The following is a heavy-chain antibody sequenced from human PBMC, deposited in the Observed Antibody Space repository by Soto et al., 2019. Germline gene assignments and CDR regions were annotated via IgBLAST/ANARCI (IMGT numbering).Heavy chain of an antibody. D-gene: IGHD3-3*01. CDR3: SSDYYDFSRSYYHY. CDR2: ISSSSSYI. V-gene: IGHV3-21*01. J-gene: IGHJ4*02. CDR1: GFTFSSYS. Sequence: GGSLRLSCAGSGFTFSSYSMNWVRQAPGKGLEWVSSISSSSSYIYYADSVKGRFTISRDNAKNSLYLQMNSLRAEDTAVYYCSSDYYDFSRSYYHYWGPGTLVTLS.